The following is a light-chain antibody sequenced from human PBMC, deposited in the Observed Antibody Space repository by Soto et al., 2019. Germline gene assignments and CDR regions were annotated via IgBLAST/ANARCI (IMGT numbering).Light chain of an antibody. CDR3: QQYNNPIT. Sequence: EIVLTQSPGTLSLSPGERATLSCRASQSVSSSYLAWYQQKPGQDPRLLIYGESSRATGIPDRFSGSGSGTDFTLTISSLQSEDFAVYYCQQYNNPITFGQGTRLEIK. J-gene: IGKJ5*01. CDR2: GES. V-gene: IGKV3-20*01. CDR1: QSVSSSY.